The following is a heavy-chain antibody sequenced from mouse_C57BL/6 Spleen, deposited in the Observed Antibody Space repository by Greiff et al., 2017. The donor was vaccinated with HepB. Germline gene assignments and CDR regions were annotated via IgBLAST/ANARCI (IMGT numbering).Heavy chain of an antibody. Sequence: VQLQQSGAELVRPGASVKLSCKASGYTFTDYYINWVKQRPGQGLEWIARIYPGSGNTYYNEKFKGKATLTAEKSSSTAYMQLSSLTSEDSAVYFCARDPASYWYFDVWGTGTTVTVSS. CDR3: ARDPASYWYFDV. CDR2: IYPGSGNT. V-gene: IGHV1-76*01. D-gene: IGHD6-1*01. CDR1: GYTFTDYY. J-gene: IGHJ1*03.